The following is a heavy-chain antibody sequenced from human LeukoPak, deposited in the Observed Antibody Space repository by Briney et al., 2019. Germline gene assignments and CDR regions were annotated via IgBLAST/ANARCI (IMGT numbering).Heavy chain of an antibody. J-gene: IGHJ6*04. CDR3: AELGITMIGGV. V-gene: IGHV3-9*01. D-gene: IGHD3-10*02. Sequence: GGSLRLSCAASGFTFDDYAMHWVRQAPGKGLEWVSGISWNSGSIGYADSVKGRFTISRDNAKNSLYLQMNSLRAEDTAVYYCAELGITMIGGVWGRGTTVTISS. CDR2: ISWNSGSI. CDR1: GFTFDDYA.